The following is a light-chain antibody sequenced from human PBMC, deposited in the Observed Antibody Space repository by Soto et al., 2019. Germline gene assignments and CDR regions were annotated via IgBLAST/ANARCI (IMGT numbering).Light chain of an antibody. CDR1: SSDVGAYNY. CDR2: DVS. CDR3: RSYAPVCTYV. V-gene: IGLV2-14*03. Sequence: LTQPASVSGSPGQSITISCTGTSSDVGAYNYVSWYQQHPGRAPELMIFDVSNRPSGVSSRFSGSKSGNTASLTISGLQAEVEADYYSRSYAPVCTYVFGAGNKVTVL. J-gene: IGLJ1*01.